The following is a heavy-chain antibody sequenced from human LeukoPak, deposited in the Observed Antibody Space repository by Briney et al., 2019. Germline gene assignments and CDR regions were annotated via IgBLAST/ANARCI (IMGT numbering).Heavy chain of an antibody. CDR1: GYTFTSYG. D-gene: IGHD1-26*01. CDR3: VRGVGSPNWFDP. Sequence: ASVKVSCKASGYTFTSYGISWVRQAPGQGLEWMGWISAYNGNTNYAQNFQDRVTVTRDTSINTVYLELSRLTSDDTAVYYCVRGVGSPNWFDPWGQGTRVTVSS. J-gene: IGHJ5*02. CDR2: ISAYNGNT. V-gene: IGHV1-18*01.